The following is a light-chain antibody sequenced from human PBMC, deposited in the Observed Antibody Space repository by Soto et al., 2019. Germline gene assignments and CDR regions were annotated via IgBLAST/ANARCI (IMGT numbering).Light chain of an antibody. Sequence: QSVLTQPPSASGSPGQSVTISCTGTSSDVGGYNYVSWYQQHPGKAPKLMIYEVNKRPSGVPGRFSGSRSGNTASLTVSGLQADDEADYYCSSYAGSNNPDVFGTGTKLTVL. CDR1: SSDVGGYNY. J-gene: IGLJ1*01. V-gene: IGLV2-8*01. CDR3: SSYAGSNNPDV. CDR2: EVN.